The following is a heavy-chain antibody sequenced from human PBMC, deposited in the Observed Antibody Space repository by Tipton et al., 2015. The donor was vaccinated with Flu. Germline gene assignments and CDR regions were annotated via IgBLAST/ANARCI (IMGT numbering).Heavy chain of an antibody. CDR3: TRGQGANP. CDR1: GFTVNSNY. V-gene: IGHV3-53*01. J-gene: IGHJ5*02. CDR2: IYSDGRA. Sequence: SLRLSCAAAGFTVNSNYMSWVRQAPGKGLEWVSVIYSDGRAYYVDSVKGRFTVTRDDSKNMLSLQMDSLRAEDTAVYYCTRGQGANPWGQRTLVTVSS.